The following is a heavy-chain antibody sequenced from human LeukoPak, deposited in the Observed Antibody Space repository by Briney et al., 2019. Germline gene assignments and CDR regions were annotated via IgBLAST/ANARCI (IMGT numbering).Heavy chain of an antibody. CDR2: IIPILGIA. D-gene: IGHD3-10*01. J-gene: IGHJ4*02. V-gene: IGHV1-69*04. Sequence: RASVKVSCKASGGTFSSYAISWVRQAPGQGLEWMGRIIPILGIANYAQKFQGRVTITADKSTSTAYMELSSLRSEDTAVYYWARTTHYYGSGNTDYWGQGTLVTVSS. CDR3: ARTTHYYGSGNTDY. CDR1: GGTFSSYA.